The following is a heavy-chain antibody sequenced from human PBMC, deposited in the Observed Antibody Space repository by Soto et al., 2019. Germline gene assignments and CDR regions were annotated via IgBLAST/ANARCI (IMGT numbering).Heavy chain of an antibody. Sequence: SETLSLTCSVSGDSINSDKYYWSWIRQPPGKGLEWIGEINHSGSTNYNPSLKSRVTISVDTSKNQFSLKLSSVTAADTAVYYCARAGPPYYYYMDVWGKGTTVTVSS. D-gene: IGHD7-27*01. CDR1: GDSINSDKYY. CDR2: INHSGST. CDR3: ARAGPPYYYYMDV. V-gene: IGHV4-34*01. J-gene: IGHJ6*03.